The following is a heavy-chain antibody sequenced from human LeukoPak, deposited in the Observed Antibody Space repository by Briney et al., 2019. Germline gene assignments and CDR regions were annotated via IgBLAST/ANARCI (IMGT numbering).Heavy chain of an antibody. CDR3: ARAGSSSSYYYYGMDV. CDR2: ISDNGGRT. J-gene: IGHJ6*02. Sequence: GGSLRLSCAASGFTFSGYAMSWVRQAPGKGLEWVSTISDNGGRTYYADSVKGRFTISRDNSKNTLFLQMNSLRAEDTAVYYCARAGSSSSYYYYGMDVWGQGTTVTVSS. V-gene: IGHV3-23*01. D-gene: IGHD6-6*01. CDR1: GFTFSGYA.